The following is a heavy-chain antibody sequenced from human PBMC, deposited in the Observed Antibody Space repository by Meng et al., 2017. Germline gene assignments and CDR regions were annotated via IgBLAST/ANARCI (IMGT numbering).Heavy chain of an antibody. J-gene: IGHJ6*02. V-gene: IGHV4-34*01. CDR3: ARCFYEVWGGYWPGGYYYYGMNV. Sequence: SETLSLTCAVSGGSISSYYWSWIRQPPGKGLEWIGEINHSGSTNYNPSLKSRVTISVDTSKNQFSLKLSSVTAADTAVYYCARCFYEVWGGYWPGGYYYYGMNVTGQGTTVTVSS. CDR2: INHSGST. CDR1: GGSISSYY. D-gene: IGHD3-3*01.